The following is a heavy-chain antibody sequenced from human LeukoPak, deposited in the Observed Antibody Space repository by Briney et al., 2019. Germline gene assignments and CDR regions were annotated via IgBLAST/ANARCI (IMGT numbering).Heavy chain of an antibody. CDR3: ASFGRITIFGVVIPHYFDY. CDR2: INHSGST. V-gene: IGHV4-34*01. J-gene: IGHJ4*02. CDR1: GGSFSGYY. Sequence: PSETLSLTCAVYGGSFSGYYLSWIRQPRGKGLEWIGAINHSGSTNYNPSLKSRVTISVDTSKNQFSLKLSSVTAADTAVYYCASFGRITIFGVVIPHYFDYWGQGTLVTVSS. D-gene: IGHD3-3*01.